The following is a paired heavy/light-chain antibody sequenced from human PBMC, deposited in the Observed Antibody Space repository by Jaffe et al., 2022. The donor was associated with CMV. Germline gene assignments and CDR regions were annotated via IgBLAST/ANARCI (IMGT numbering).Heavy chain of an antibody. J-gene: IGHJ6*03. CDR2: ISGSGGTK. D-gene: IGHD3-3*01. CDR3: AKDSLGSGYPDYYYYMDV. V-gene: IGHV3-23*04. CDR1: GFTFTSYA. Sequence: EVQLVESGGGLVQPGGSLRLSCAASGFTFTSYAMNWVRQAPGKGLEWVSAISGSGGTKHYADSAKGRFTISRDNSKNTLYLQMNSLRAEDTAVYYCAKDSLGSGYPDYYYYMDVWGKGTTVTVSS.
Light chain of an antibody. CDR2: WAS. V-gene: IGKV4-1*01. CDR3: QQYYSPPNT. Sequence: DIVMTQSPESLAVSLGERATINCKSSQRVLYSSNNKNYLAWYQQKPGQPPKLLMYWASTRESGVPDRFRGSGSGTDFTLTISSLQAEDVAVYYCQQYYSPPNTFGQGTKLEIK. J-gene: IGKJ2*01. CDR1: QRVLYSSNNKNY.